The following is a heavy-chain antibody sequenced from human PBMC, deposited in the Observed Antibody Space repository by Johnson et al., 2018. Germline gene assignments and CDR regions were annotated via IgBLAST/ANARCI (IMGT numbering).Heavy chain of an antibody. Sequence: QVQLVQSGGGVVQPGRSLRLSCAASGFTFSSHGMHWVRQAPGKGLEWVAVIWSDGSKKYYADSVKGRFTVYRDNSKNTLYLQMDSLRAEDTARYYWARDRGYCSGGSCWGYFLHWGQGTLVTVSS. J-gene: IGHJ1*01. CDR1: GFTFSSHG. CDR2: IWSDGSKK. V-gene: IGHV3-33*01. D-gene: IGHD2-15*01. CDR3: ARDRGYCSGGSCWGYFLH.